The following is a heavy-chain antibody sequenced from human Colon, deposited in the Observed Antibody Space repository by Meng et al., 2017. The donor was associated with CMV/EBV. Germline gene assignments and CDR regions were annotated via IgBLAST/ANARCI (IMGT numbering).Heavy chain of an antibody. V-gene: IGHV4-39*07. CDR2: IYYSGST. J-gene: IGHJ4*02. CDR1: GGSISSSSYY. Sequence: GSLRLSCTVSGGSISSSSYYWGWIRQPPGTGLEWIGSIYYSGSTYYNPSLKSRVTISVDTAKTQFSRKLSSVTAADTAVYYCAAYCSSTSCVDTTRWGMFDYWGQGTLVTVSS. CDR3: AAYCSSTSCVDTTRWGMFDY. D-gene: IGHD2-2*01.